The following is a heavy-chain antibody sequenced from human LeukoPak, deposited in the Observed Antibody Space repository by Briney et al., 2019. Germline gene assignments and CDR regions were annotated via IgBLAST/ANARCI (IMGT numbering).Heavy chain of an antibody. CDR1: GFTVSSNY. Sequence: SGGSLRLSCAASGFTVSSNYMSWVRQAPGKGLEWVSVIYSGGSTYYADSVKGRFTISRDNSKNTLYLQMNSLRAEDTAVYYCASQPTGLKYYFDYWGQGTLVTVSS. D-gene: IGHD3/OR15-3a*01. V-gene: IGHV3-66*04. CDR3: ASQPTGLKYYFDY. J-gene: IGHJ4*02. CDR2: IYSGGST.